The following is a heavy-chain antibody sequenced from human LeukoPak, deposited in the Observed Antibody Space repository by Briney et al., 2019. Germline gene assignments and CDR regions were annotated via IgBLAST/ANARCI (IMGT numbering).Heavy chain of an antibody. D-gene: IGHD6-19*01. J-gene: IGHJ1*01. Sequence: PGGSLRLSCAASGFTFSNYNMNWVRQAPGKGLEWVSAISGSGGSTYYADSVKGRFTISRDSSQNTLYLQMNSLRAEDTAVYYCAKDLGSGWQNKYFQHWGQGTLVTVSS. CDR3: AKDLGSGWQNKYFQH. CDR2: ISGSGGST. CDR1: GFTFSNYN. V-gene: IGHV3-23*01.